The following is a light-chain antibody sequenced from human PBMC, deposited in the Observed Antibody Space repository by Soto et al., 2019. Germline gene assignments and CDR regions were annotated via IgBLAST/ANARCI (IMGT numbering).Light chain of an antibody. CDR3: SSYISSSTYV. J-gene: IGLJ1*01. Sequence: QSVLTQPASVSGSPGQSITISCIGTSSDIGRYNYVSWYQQYPGKAPKFMIYDVSNRPSGVSNRFSGSKSGNTAYLTISGLQSEDEADYSCSSYISSSTYVFGPGTKVTV. CDR1: SSDIGRYNY. V-gene: IGLV2-14*01. CDR2: DVS.